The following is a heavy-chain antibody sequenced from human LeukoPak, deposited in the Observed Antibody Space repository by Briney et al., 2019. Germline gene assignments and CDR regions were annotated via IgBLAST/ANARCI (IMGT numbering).Heavy chain of an antibody. V-gene: IGHV4-59*01. CDR2: IYDSGST. J-gene: IGHJ3*02. D-gene: IGHD3-22*01. CDR1: GGSISSYY. CDR3: ARNVGYSFLI. Sequence: PSETLSLTCTVSGGSISSYYWSWIRQPPGKGLEWIGYIYDSGSTSYNPSLKSRVTISVDTSKNQFSLKLSSVTAADTAVYYCARNVGYSFLIWGQGTMVTVSS.